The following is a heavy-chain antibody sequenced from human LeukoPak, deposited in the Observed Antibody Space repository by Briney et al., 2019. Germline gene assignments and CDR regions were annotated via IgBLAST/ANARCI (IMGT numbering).Heavy chain of an antibody. CDR1: GYSFTTYY. CDR3: ARRLGSYSSSSELDKGIYYFDF. V-gene: IGHV5-51*01. J-gene: IGHJ4*02. Sequence: GESLKISCKGFGYSFTTYYIGWVRQMPGKGLEYMGIIYPGDSDTRYSPSFQGQVTISADRSISTAYLQWSSLKASDSAVYYCARRLGSYSSSSELDKGIYYFDFWGQGTLVTVSS. D-gene: IGHD6-6*01. CDR2: IYPGDSDT.